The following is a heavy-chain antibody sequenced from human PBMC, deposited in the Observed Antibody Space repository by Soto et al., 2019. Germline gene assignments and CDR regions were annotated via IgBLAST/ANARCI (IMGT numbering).Heavy chain of an antibody. V-gene: IGHV1-69*13. J-gene: IGHJ5*02. D-gene: IGHD6-6*01. CDR2: IIPIFGTA. CDR3: ASAGLIAAYPSWFDP. CDR1: GGTFSSYA. Sequence: ASVKVSCKASGGTFSSYAISWVRQAPGQGLEWMGGIIPIFGTANYAQKFQGRVTITADESTSTAYMELSGLRPEDTAVYYCASAGLIAAYPSWFDPWGQGTLVTVSS.